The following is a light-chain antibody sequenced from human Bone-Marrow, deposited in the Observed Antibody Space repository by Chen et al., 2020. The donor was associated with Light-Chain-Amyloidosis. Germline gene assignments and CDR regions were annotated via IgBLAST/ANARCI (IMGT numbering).Light chain of an antibody. V-gene: IGLV3-25*03. J-gene: IGLJ2*01. CDR3: QSADSSGTYEVI. CDR1: DLPTKY. Sequence: YELTQPPSVSVSPGQTARITCSGEDLPTKYAYWYQQKPGQAPVLVIHRDTERPSGISERFSGSSSGTTATLTISGVQAEDEADYHCQSADSSGTYEVIFGGGTKLTVL. CDR2: RDT.